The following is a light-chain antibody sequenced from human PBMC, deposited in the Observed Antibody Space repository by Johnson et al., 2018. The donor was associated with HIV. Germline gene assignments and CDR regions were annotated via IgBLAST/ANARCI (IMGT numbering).Light chain of an antibody. V-gene: IGLV1-51*02. Sequence: QSVLTQPPSVSAAPGQKVTISCSGSSANIGNNYVSWYQQLPGTAPKLLIYENNKRPSGIPDRFSGSKSGTSATLGITGLQTGDEADYYCGTWDSSLRVGGNVVGTWTKVTVL. CDR2: ENN. J-gene: IGLJ1*01. CDR1: SANIGNNY. CDR3: GTWDSSLRVGGNV.